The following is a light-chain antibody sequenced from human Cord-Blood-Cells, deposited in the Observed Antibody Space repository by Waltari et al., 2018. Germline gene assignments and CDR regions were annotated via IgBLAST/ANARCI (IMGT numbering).Light chain of an antibody. V-gene: IGLV2-11*01. CDR1: SRDVGGSTY. J-gene: IGLJ1*01. Sequence: QSALTQPRSVSGSPGQSVTISCPGTSRDVGGSTYVPWFQQHPGKAPKLMIYDVSKRPSGVPDRFSGSKSGNTASLTISGLQAEDEADYYCCSYAGSYTFVFGTGTKVTVL. CDR2: DVS. CDR3: CSYAGSYTFV.